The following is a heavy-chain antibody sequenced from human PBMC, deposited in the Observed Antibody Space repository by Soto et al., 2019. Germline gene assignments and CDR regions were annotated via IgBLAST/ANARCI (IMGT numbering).Heavy chain of an antibody. Sequence: VQLVQSGAEVKKPGSSVKVSCKASGGTFSSYAISWVRQAPGQGLEWMGGIIPIFGTANYAQKFQGRVTITADESTSTAYMELSSLRSEDTAVYYCASKGEQWLARRRRDYYGMDVWGQGTTVTVSS. CDR1: GGTFSSYA. CDR3: ASKGEQWLARRRRDYYGMDV. CDR2: IIPIFGTA. D-gene: IGHD6-19*01. J-gene: IGHJ6*02. V-gene: IGHV1-69*01.